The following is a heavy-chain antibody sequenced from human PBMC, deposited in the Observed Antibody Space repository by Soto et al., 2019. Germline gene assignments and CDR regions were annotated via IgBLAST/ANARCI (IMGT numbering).Heavy chain of an antibody. V-gene: IGHV2-26*01. CDR1: GFSLSNGRMG. CDR2: IFSNDEK. CDR3: ARIHDCGADCYPFDY. J-gene: IGHJ4*02. Sequence: QVTLKESGPVLVKPTETLTLTCTVSGFSLSNGRMGVSWIRQPPGKALEWLASIFSNDEKSYSPSLKRRLSISKDSSKSQVVLTMTNMDPVDTGTYYCARIHDCGADCYPFDYWGQGTLVAVSS. D-gene: IGHD2-21*02.